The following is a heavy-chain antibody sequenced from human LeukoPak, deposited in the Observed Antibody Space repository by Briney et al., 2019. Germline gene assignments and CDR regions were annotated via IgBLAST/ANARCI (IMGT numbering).Heavy chain of an antibody. CDR2: ISSSSSYI. J-gene: IGHJ4*02. Sequence: PGGSLRLSCAASGFTFSSYSMNWVRQAPGKGPEWVSSISSSSSYIYYADSVKGRFTISRDNAKNSLYLQMNSLRAEDTAVYYCARGKKRYFDWLLSDYFDYWGQGTLVTVSS. CDR3: ARGKKRYFDWLLSDYFDY. D-gene: IGHD3-9*01. CDR1: GFTFSSYS. V-gene: IGHV3-21*01.